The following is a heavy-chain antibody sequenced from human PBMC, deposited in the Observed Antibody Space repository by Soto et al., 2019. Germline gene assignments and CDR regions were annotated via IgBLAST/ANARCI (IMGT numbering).Heavy chain of an antibody. V-gene: IGHV1-2*02. Sequence: ASVKVSCKTSGYTFTDHYIHWVRQAPQQGPEWMGEIGPESGATRYAQKFRGRVTMTMDTSITTVYMELKNLSPDDTAVYYCGRGRSGQIVVFYWGQGTPVTVSS. D-gene: IGHD1-26*01. CDR3: GRGRSGQIVVFY. J-gene: IGHJ4*02. CDR1: GYTFTDHY. CDR2: IGPESGAT.